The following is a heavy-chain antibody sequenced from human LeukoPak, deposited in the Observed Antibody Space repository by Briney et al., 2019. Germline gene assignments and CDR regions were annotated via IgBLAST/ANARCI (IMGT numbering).Heavy chain of an antibody. J-gene: IGHJ4*02. CDR1: GGTFSSYA. CDR2: IIPIFGTA. D-gene: IGHD3-3*01. Sequence: SVKVSCKASGGTFSSYAMSWVRQAPGQGLEWMGGIIPIFGTANYAQKFQGRVTITADESTSTAYMELSSLRSEDTAVYYCASFEGFGVVISEDYWGQGTLVTVSS. CDR3: ASFEGFGVVISEDY. V-gene: IGHV1-69*13.